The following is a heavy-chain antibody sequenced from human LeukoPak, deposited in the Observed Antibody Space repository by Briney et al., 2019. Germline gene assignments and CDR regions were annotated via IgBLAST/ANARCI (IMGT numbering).Heavy chain of an antibody. CDR2: IIPILGTA. J-gene: IGHJ6*02. V-gene: IGHV1-69*13. CDR3: ARDGRYCSGGSCSYYYYGMDV. D-gene: IGHD2-15*01. CDR1: GGTFSSYA. Sequence: SVKVSCKASGGTFSSYAISWVRQAPGQGLEWMGGIIPILGTANYAQKFQGRVTITADESTSTAYMELSSLRSEDTAVYYCARDGRYCSGGSCSYYYYGMDVWGQGTTVTVSS.